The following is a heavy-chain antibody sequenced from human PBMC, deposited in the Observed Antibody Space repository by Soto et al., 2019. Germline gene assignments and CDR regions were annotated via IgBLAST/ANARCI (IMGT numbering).Heavy chain of an antibody. Sequence: GGSLRLSCAASGFTFSNAWMSWVRQAPGKGLEWAGRIKSRTNGGTTDYAAPVKGRFTISRDDSKNTLYLQMNSLRTEDTAVYYCAKDYTVAADPSSVILFDYWGQGALVTVSS. CDR1: GFTFSNAW. D-gene: IGHD2-15*01. V-gene: IGHV3-15*01. CDR3: AKDYTVAADPSSVILFDY. CDR2: IKSRTNGGTT. J-gene: IGHJ4*02.